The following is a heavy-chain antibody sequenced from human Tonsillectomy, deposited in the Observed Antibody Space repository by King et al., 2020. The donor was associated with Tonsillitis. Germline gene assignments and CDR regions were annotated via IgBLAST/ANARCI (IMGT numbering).Heavy chain of an antibody. J-gene: IGHJ4*02. CDR3: AKDGHSSGWYYFDY. V-gene: IGHV3-23*04. D-gene: IGHD6-19*01. CDR2: ISNSGGNT. CDR1: GFTFSSYA. Sequence: VQLVGSGGGLVQPGGSLRLSCAASGFTFSSYAMNWVRQAPGKGLEWVSGISNSGGNTYYADSVKGRFTISRDNSKNTLYLQMNSLRAGDTAAYYCAKDGHSSGWYYFDYWGQGTLVTVSS.